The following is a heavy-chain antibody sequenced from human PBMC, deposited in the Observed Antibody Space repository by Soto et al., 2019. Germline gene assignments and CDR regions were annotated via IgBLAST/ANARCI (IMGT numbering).Heavy chain of an antibody. CDR2: ISYSRST. D-gene: IGHD3-22*01. V-gene: IGHV4-39*07. J-gene: IGHJ4*02. CDR1: DGSISSNSAY. CDR3: ARDSTGYSYFDS. Sequence: SSENLSLTCTVSDGSISSNSAYWGWIRQPPGKRLEWIAIISYSRSTYYNPSLKSRLSISLDTSENQFSLKLSSVTAADTAVYYCARDSTGYSYFDSWGQGTLVTVSS.